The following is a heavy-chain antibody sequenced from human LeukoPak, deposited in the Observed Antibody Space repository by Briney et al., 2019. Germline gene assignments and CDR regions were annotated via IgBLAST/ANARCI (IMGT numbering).Heavy chain of an antibody. V-gene: IGHV2-5*02. CDR1: GFSLSTGGVG. J-gene: IGHJ4*02. D-gene: IGHD5-18*01. CDR2: IYWDDDK. Sequence: SGPTLVKPTQTLTLTCTFSGFSLSTGGVGVGWIRQPPGKALEWLGSIYWDDDKRYSPSLKSRLTITKDTSKNQVVLTMTNMDPVDTATYYCARRDTAMVTGYFDYWGQGTLVTVSS. CDR3: ARRDTAMVTGYFDY.